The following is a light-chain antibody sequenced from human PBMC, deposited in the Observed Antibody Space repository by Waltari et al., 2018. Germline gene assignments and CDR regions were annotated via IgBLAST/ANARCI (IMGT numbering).Light chain of an antibody. J-gene: IGKJ1*01. Sequence: DIQMTHAPSSLSASVGDSVIITCRASQIINTNLNWYQQKPGKAPKLLIYVASSLQSGVPSRFSGTGSGTDFTLTINSLQPEDFATYYCQQSYSTWTFGQGTKVEIK. V-gene: IGKV1-39*01. CDR1: QIINTN. CDR2: VAS. CDR3: QQSYSTWT.